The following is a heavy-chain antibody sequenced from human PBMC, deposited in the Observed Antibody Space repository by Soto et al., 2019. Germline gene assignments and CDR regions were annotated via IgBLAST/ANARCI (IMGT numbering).Heavy chain of an antibody. V-gene: IGHV6-1*01. J-gene: IGHJ5*02. CDR2: TYYRSKWYN. CDR3: VRDYYGSGSTNWFDP. Sequence: SQTLSLTCDISGDSVSSNSAAWNWIRQSPSRGLEWLGRTYYRSKWYNDYAISVKSRMIINPDTSKNQFSLQLNSVTPEDTAVYYCVRDYYGSGSTNWFDPWGQGTLVTVSS. D-gene: IGHD3-10*01. CDR1: GDSVSSNSAA.